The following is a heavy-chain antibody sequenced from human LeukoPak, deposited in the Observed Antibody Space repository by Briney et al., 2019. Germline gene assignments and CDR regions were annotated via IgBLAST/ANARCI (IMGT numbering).Heavy chain of an antibody. CDR2: ISYDGSNK. J-gene: IGHJ4*02. CDR1: GFTFSSYA. D-gene: IGHD2-8*02. V-gene: IGHV3-30*04. CDR3: ATYRQVLLPFES. Sequence: PGGSLRLSCAASGFTFSSYAMHWVRQAPGKGLEWVAVISYDGSNKYYADSVRGRFTISGDNSKSTLSLQMNSLRAEDTAIYYCATYRQVLLPFESWGQGTLVTVSS.